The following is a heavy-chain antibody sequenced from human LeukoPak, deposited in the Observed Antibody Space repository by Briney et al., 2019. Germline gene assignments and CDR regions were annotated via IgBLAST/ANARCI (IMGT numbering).Heavy chain of an antibody. V-gene: IGHV3-23*01. CDR1: GFTFSSYA. J-gene: IGHJ4*02. Sequence: GGSLRLSCAASGFTFSSYAMSWVRQAPGKGLECVSAISGSGGSTYYADSVKGRFTISRDNSKNTLYLQMNSLRAEDTAVYYCAKWAFRGVIISPLGYWGQGTLVTVSS. D-gene: IGHD3-10*01. CDR2: ISGSGGST. CDR3: AKWAFRGVIISPLGY.